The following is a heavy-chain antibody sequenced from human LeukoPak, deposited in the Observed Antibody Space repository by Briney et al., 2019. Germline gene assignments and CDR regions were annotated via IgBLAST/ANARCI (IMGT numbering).Heavy chain of an antibody. CDR2: SDPSDSYT. D-gene: IGHD3-10*01. CDR3: AREGNYYGSGINSHGMDV. V-gene: IGHV5-10-1*01. Sequence: PGESLKISCKGSGYSFTSYWISWVRQMPGKGLEWMGRSDPSDSYTNYSPSFQGHVTISADKSISTAYLQWSSLKASDTAMYYCAREGNYYGSGINSHGMDVWGQGTTVTVSS. J-gene: IGHJ6*02. CDR1: GYSFTSYW.